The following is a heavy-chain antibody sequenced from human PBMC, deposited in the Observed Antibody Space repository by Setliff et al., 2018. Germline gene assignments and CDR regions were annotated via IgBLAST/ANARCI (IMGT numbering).Heavy chain of an antibody. CDR3: ARQAGRLGSPFDY. V-gene: IGHV4-34*01. Sequence: SETLSLTCGVSGGGGSFSAYYWSWIRQPPGKGLEWIGEISPGGSTTYNPSLKSRVTISPGTSKNQFSLKLASVTAADTAVYYCARQAGRLGSPFDYWGQGALVTVSS. CDR1: GGGGSFSAYY. J-gene: IGHJ4*02. CDR2: ISPGGST. D-gene: IGHD7-27*01.